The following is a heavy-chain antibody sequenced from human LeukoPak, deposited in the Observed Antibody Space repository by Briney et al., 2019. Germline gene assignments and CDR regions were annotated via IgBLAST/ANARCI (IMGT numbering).Heavy chain of an antibody. V-gene: IGHV3-21*01. CDR1: GFTFSSYS. CDR3: ARATLCSSTSCYGSYYFDY. J-gene: IGHJ4*02. Sequence: GGSLRLSCAASGFTFSSYSMNWVRQAPGKGLEWVSSISSSSSYIYYADSVKGRFTISRDNAKNSLYLQMNSLRAEDTAVYYCARATLCSSTSCYGSYYFDYWGQGTLVTVSS. D-gene: IGHD2-2*01. CDR2: ISSSSSYI.